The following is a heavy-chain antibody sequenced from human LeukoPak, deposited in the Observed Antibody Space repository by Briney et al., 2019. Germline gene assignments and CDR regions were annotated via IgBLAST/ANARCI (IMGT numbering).Heavy chain of an antibody. CDR1: GYTFTSYD. Sequence: ASVKVSCKASGYTFTSYDINWVRQATGQGLEWMGWMNPNSGNTGYAQKFQGRVTMTRNTSISTAYMELSGLRSEDTAVYYCARRRAKGYCSGGSCYRFAFNDYWGQGTLVTVSS. CDR2: MNPNSGNT. D-gene: IGHD2-15*01. CDR3: ARRRAKGYCSGGSCYRFAFNDY. V-gene: IGHV1-8*01. J-gene: IGHJ4*02.